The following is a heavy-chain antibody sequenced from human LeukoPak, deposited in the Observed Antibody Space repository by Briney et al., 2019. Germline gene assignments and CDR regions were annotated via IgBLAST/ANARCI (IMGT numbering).Heavy chain of an antibody. CDR3: ARDYEATVTTVDY. J-gene: IGHJ4*02. D-gene: IGHD4-11*01. V-gene: IGHV1-2*02. CDR1: GYTFTGYY. Sequence: GASVKVSCKASGYTFTGYYMHWVRQAPGQGLEWMGWINPNSGGTNYAQKFQGRVTMTRDTSISTAYMELSRLRSDDTAVYYCARDYEATVTTVDYWGQGTLVTVSS. CDR2: INPNSGGT.